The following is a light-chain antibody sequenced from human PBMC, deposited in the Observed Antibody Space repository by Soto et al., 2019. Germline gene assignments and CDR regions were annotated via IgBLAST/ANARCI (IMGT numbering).Light chain of an antibody. J-gene: IGKJ1*01. Sequence: DIQITTSPSTLSASVGARVTITCRASQSIGGWLAWYQQKPGKAPKLLIYEASVLQNGVPSRFSGSGSGTEFTLAIDSLQPDDFATYYCQEHNSYIPTFGPGAKVDIK. CDR2: EAS. CDR1: QSIGGW. V-gene: IGKV1-5*03. CDR3: QEHNSYIPT.